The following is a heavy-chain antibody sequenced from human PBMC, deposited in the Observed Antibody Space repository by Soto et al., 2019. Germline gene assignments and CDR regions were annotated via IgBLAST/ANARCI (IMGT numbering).Heavy chain of an antibody. CDR3: AAHFHWGPYNYYYGMDV. CDR2: IIPMFGTA. Sequence: QVQLVQSGAEVKKPGSSVKVSCKASGDTFSSYAISWVRQAPGQGLEWMGGIIPMFGTADYAQKFQGRVTITADESTSTAYMELSSLRSEDTAVYYCAAHFHWGPYNYYYGMDVWGQGTTVTVSS. V-gene: IGHV1-69*12. J-gene: IGHJ6*02. CDR1: GDTFSSYA. D-gene: IGHD7-27*01.